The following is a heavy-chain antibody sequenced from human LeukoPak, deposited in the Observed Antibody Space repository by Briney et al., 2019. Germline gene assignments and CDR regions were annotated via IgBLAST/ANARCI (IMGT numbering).Heavy chain of an antibody. Sequence: SETLSLTCTVSGGSISSYYWSWIRQPAGKGLEWIGSIYYSGSTYYNPSLKSRVTISVDTSKNQFSLKLSSVTAADTAVYYCARLEVVPAAMVIDPWGQGTLVTVSS. J-gene: IGHJ5*02. CDR2: IYYSGST. CDR3: ARLEVVPAAMVIDP. CDR1: GGSISSYY. V-gene: IGHV4-59*05. D-gene: IGHD2-2*01.